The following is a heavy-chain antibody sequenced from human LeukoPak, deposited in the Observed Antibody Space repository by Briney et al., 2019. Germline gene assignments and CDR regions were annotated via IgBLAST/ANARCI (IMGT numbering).Heavy chain of an antibody. CDR3: ARIDGWSNFDC. J-gene: IGHJ4*02. CDR1: GFTFRSNG. V-gene: IGHV3-33*01. Sequence: GGSLRLSCAASGFTFRSNGMNWVRQAPGKGLEWVAIIWYDGSKEYYADSVKGRFTISRDNSKNTVYLQMDSLRAEDTAVYYCARIDGWSNFDCWGQGTLVAVSS. D-gene: IGHD3-10*01. CDR2: IWYDGSKE.